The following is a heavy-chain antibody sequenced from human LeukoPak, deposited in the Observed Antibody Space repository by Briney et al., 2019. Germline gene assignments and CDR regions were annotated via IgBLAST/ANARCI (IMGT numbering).Heavy chain of an antibody. CDR2: IQQDGSDK. CDR3: ARNIRYPSDAFDI. V-gene: IGHV3-7*01. CDR1: GFTFSSHW. J-gene: IGHJ3*02. Sequence: GRSLRLSCAASGFTFSSHWMSWVRQAPGKGLEWVANIQQDGSDKNYADSVKGRFTISRDNAKNSLYLQMNSLRAEDTAVYYCARNIRYPSDAFDIWGQGTMVTVSS. D-gene: IGHD1-14*01.